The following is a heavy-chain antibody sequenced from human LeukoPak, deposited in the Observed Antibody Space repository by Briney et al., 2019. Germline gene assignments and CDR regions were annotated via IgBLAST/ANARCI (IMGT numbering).Heavy chain of an antibody. Sequence: GESLKISCKGSGYSFSNYWIGWVRQMPGKGLEWMGIIYPGDYDTRYSPSFQGQVTISADKSISTAYLQWSSLKASDTAMYYCARRGSGNYYWFDPWGQGTLVTVSS. CDR1: GYSFSNYW. D-gene: IGHD3-10*01. CDR3: ARRGSGNYYWFDP. J-gene: IGHJ5*02. V-gene: IGHV5-51*01. CDR2: IYPGDYDT.